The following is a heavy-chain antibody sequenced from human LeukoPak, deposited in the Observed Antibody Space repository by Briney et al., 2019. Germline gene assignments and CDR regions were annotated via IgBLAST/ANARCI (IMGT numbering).Heavy chain of an antibody. D-gene: IGHD4-17*01. CDR2: IYHSGSA. V-gene: IGHV4-31*03. J-gene: IGHJ4*02. Sequence: SETLSLTCTVSGASISSGGHYWNWIRQHPGKGLEWIGYIYHSGSASYNPSLKSRVTISVDMSKNQFSLKLSSLTAADTAIYYCARGVENGDHGDFWGQGTLVTVSS. CDR3: ARGVENGDHGDF. CDR1: GASISSGGHY.